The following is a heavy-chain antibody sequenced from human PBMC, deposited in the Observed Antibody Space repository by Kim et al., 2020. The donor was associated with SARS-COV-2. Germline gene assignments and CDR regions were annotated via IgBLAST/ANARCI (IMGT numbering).Heavy chain of an antibody. J-gene: IGHJ3*02. CDR2: IWNDGTTT. Sequence: GGSLRLSCVASAFSFSVYGMHWVRQAPGKGLEWVAVIWNDGTTTSYADSVKGRFTISRDNSKNTLYLQMNSLRAEDTAVYYCATDRGGAPFDMWGQGTLVTVSS. D-gene: IGHD3-16*01. CDR1: AFSFSVYG. V-gene: IGHV3-33*01. CDR3: ATDRGGAPFDM.